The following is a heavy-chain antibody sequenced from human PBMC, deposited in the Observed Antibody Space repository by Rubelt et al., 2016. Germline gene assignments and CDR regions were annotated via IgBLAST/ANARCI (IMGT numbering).Heavy chain of an antibody. V-gene: IGHV4-39*01. CDR2: IYYSGST. D-gene: IGHD3-3*01. CDR3: ARGRFLEWLPPDY. J-gene: IGHJ4*02. Sequence: QLQLQESGPGLVKPSETLSLTCTVSGGSISSSSYYWGWIRQPPGKGLEWTGSIYYSGSTYYNPSLKSRVTISVDTSTDQFALKLSSGTAADTAVYYCARGRFLEWLPPDYWGQGTLVTVSS. CDR1: GGSISSSSYY.